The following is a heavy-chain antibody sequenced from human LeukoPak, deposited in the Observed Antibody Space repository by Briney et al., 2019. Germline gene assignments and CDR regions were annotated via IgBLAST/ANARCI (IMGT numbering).Heavy chain of an antibody. V-gene: IGHV4-34*01. D-gene: IGHD3-9*01. CDR3: AREHTYYDILTGYYDY. CDR2: INHSGST. J-gene: IGHJ4*02. Sequence: SETLSLTCAVYGGSFSGYYWSWIRRPPGKGLEWIGEINHSGSTNYNPSLKSRVTISVDTSKNQFSLKLSSVTAADTAVYYCAREHTYYDILTGYYDYWGQGTLVTVSS. CDR1: GGSFSGYY.